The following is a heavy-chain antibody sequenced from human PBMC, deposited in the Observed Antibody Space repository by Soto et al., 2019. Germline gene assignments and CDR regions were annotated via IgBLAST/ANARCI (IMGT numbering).Heavy chain of an antibody. V-gene: IGHV5-51*01. CDR2: IYPGDSDA. J-gene: IGHJ4*02. D-gene: IGHD2-15*01. CDR1: GYTFSSYW. CDR3: ARVGCSGGNCYPSDALND. Sequence: GESLKISCKGSGYTFSSYWIGWVRQVPGKGLEWMGIIYPGDSDARYSPSFQGQVTISADKSLTTAYMQWNSLRASDSGIYYCARVGCSGGNCYPSDALNDWSQGTQVTVSP.